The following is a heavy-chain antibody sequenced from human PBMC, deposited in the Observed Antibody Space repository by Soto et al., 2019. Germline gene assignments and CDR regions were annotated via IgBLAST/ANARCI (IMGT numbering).Heavy chain of an antibody. CDR1: GGSISSYY. D-gene: IGHD3-3*01. Sequence: PSETLSLTCTVSGGSISSYYWSWIRQPPGKGLERIGYIYYSGSTNYNPSLKSRVTISVDTSKNQFSLKLSSVTAADTAVYYCARQLRFLEWLPTPWFDPWGQGTLVTVSS. CDR3: ARQLRFLEWLPTPWFDP. J-gene: IGHJ5*02. V-gene: IGHV4-59*01. CDR2: IYYSGST.